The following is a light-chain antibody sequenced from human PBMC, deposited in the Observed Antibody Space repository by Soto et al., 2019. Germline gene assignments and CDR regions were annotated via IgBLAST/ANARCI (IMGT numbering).Light chain of an antibody. V-gene: IGKV3-20*01. Sequence: EIVLTQXPGTLSLSPGERATLSCRASQSVNNNYLAWYQQKPGQAPRLLIYGASRRATGIPDRFSGSGSGTDFTLTISRLEPEDFAVYSCQQYGSSPLTFGGGTKVEIK. J-gene: IGKJ4*01. CDR1: QSVNNNY. CDR2: GAS. CDR3: QQYGSSPLT.